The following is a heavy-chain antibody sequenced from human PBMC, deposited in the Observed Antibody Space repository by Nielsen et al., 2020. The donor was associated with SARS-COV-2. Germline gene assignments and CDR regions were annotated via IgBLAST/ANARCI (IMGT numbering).Heavy chain of an antibody. CDR3: ARGGYGSGMAARSAFDI. CDR1: GFTFSSYA. Sequence: GESLKISCAASGFTFSSYAMHWVRQAPGKGLEWVAVISYEGSNKYYADSVKGRFTISRDNSKNTLYLQMNSLRAEDTAVYYCARGGYGSGMAARSAFDIWGQGTMVTVSS. J-gene: IGHJ3*02. V-gene: IGHV3-30-3*01. D-gene: IGHD3-10*01. CDR2: ISYEGSNK.